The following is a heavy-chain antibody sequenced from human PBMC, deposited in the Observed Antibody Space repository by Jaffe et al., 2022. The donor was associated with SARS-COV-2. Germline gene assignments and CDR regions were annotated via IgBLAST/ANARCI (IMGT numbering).Heavy chain of an antibody. Sequence: EVQLVESGGGLVQPGGSLRLSCAASGFTFSSYSMNWVRQAPGKGLEWVSYISSSSSTIYYADSVKGRFTISRDNAKNSLYLQMNSLRDEDTAVYYCARDTGGNYYYYGMDVWGQGTTVTVSS. V-gene: IGHV3-48*02. D-gene: IGHD3-16*01. CDR1: GFTFSSYS. CDR3: ARDTGGNYYYYGMDV. J-gene: IGHJ6*02. CDR2: ISSSSSTI.